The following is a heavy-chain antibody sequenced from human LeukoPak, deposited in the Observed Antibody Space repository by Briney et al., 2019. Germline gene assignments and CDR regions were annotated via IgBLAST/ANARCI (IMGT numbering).Heavy chain of an antibody. CDR1: GFTFSSYS. J-gene: IGHJ4*02. V-gene: IGHV3-66*01. CDR3: AGGYSIDYFDY. D-gene: IGHD5-12*01. Sequence: GGSLRLSCAASGFTFSSYSMNWVRQAPGKGLEWVSVIYSGGSTYYADSVKGRFTISRDNSKNTLYLQMNSLRAEDTAVYYCAGGYSIDYFDYWGQGTLVTVSS. CDR2: IYSGGST.